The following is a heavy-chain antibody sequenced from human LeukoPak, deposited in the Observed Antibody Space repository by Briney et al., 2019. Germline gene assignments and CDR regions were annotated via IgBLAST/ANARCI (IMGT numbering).Heavy chain of an antibody. CDR3: ANPRSSMSTAGLGFDN. CDR2: ISAGGDSR. J-gene: IGHJ4*02. V-gene: IGHV3-23*01. Sequence: PGGSLRLSCAASGFTFNTAWMNWVRQAPGKGLEWVSGISAGGDSRYYADSVMGRFTISRDNFGNILYLQMNSLRAEDTAVYYCANPRSSMSTAGLGFDNWGQGTLVTVSS. D-gene: IGHD5/OR15-5a*01. CDR1: GFTFNTAW.